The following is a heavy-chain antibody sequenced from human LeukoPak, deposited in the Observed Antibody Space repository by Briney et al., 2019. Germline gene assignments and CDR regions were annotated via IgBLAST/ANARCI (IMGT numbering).Heavy chain of an antibody. D-gene: IGHD3-10*02. V-gene: IGHV3-48*03. J-gene: IGHJ6*04. CDR2: ISSSGSTI. CDR1: GFTFSSFW. Sequence: GGSLRLSCAASGFTFSSFWMSWVRQAPGKGLEWVLYISSSGSTIYYADSVKGRFTISRDNAKNSLYLQMNSLRAEDTAVYYCAELGITMIGGVWGKGTTVTISS. CDR3: AELGITMIGGV.